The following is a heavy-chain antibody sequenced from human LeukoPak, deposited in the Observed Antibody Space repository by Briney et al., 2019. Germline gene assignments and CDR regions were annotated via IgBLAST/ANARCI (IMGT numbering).Heavy chain of an antibody. CDR3: AKDGGPTYCGGDCYPTWYFDY. D-gene: IGHD2-21*02. CDR2: TSGSGGST. J-gene: IGHJ4*02. Sequence: PGGSLRLSCAASGFTFSNYAMTWVRQAPGKGLEWVSATSGSGGSTFYADSVKGRFTISRDNAKNSLYLQMNSLRDEDTAVYYCAKDGGPTYCGGDCYPTWYFDYWGQGTLVTVSS. V-gene: IGHV3-23*01. CDR1: GFTFSNYA.